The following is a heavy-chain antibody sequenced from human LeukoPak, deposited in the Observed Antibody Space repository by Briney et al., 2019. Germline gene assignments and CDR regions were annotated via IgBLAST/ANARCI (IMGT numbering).Heavy chain of an antibody. CDR3: ARVPVLEESYYGMDV. Sequence: TSETLPLTCTVSGGSISSGGYYWSWIRQHPGKGLEWIGYIYYSGSTYYNPSLKSRVTISVDTSKNQFSLKLSSVTAADTAVYYCARVPVLEESYYGMDVWGQGTTVTVSS. CDR1: GGSISSGGYY. D-gene: IGHD4/OR15-4a*01. J-gene: IGHJ6*02. CDR2: IYYSGST. V-gene: IGHV4-31*03.